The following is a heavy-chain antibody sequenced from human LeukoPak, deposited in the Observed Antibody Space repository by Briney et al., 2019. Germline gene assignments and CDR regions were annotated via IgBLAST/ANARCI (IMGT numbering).Heavy chain of an antibody. CDR1: GVIFSSYE. V-gene: IGHV3-48*03. Sequence: PGGSLRLSCAASGVIFSSYEMNWVRQAPGRGLEWISYISTSGTKRNYADSVKGRFTISRDNAKNSLYLQMNSLRAEDTAVYYCARGESGIGDIWGQGTMVTVSS. J-gene: IGHJ3*02. CDR2: ISTSGTKR. CDR3: ARGESGIGDI. D-gene: IGHD1-1*01.